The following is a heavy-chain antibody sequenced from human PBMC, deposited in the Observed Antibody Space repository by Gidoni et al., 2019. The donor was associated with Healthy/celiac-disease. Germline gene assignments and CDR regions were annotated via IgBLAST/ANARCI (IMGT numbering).Heavy chain of an antibody. CDR2: IWYDGSNK. Sequence: QVQLVESGGGVVQPGGSLRLSCAASGFTFGSYGMHWVRQAPGKGLEGVAVIWYDGSNKYYADSVKGRFTISRDNSKNTLYLQMNSLRAEDTAVYYCARDRIVVVPAAIYYYYMDVWGKGTTVTVSS. CDR1: GFTFGSYG. CDR3: ARDRIVVVPAAIYYYYMDV. D-gene: IGHD2-2*01. V-gene: IGHV3-33*01. J-gene: IGHJ6*03.